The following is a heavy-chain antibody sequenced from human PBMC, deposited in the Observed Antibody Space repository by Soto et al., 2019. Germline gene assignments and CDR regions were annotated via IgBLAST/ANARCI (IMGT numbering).Heavy chain of an antibody. CDR3: AREGYCSGGNCYGGRPPGWFDP. D-gene: IGHD2-15*01. CDR2: IIPIFGTA. Sequence: QVQLVQSGAEVKKPGSSVKVSCKASGGTFSSYAISWVRQAPGQGLEWMGGIIPIFGTANYAQKFQGRVTITADESTSTAYMELSSLRSEDTAVYHCAREGYCSGGNCYGGRPPGWFDPWGQGTLVTVSS. CDR1: GGTFSSYA. J-gene: IGHJ5*02. V-gene: IGHV1-69*01.